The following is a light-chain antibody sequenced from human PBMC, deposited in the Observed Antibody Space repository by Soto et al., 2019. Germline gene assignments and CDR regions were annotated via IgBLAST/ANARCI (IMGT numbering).Light chain of an antibody. Sequence: FMLTQPHSVSESPGQTVTISCTRSSGSIASNYEQWYQQRPGRAPTTVIYEDNQRPSGVPDRFSGSIDSSSNSASLTISGLKTEDEADYYCQSYDGSKGVFGGGTKLTVL. V-gene: IGLV6-57*03. CDR1: SGSIASNY. J-gene: IGLJ2*01. CDR3: QSYDGSKGV. CDR2: EDN.